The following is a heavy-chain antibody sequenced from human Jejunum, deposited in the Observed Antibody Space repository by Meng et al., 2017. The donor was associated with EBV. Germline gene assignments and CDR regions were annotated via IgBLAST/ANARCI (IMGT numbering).Heavy chain of an antibody. CDR1: GFTFSGSA. V-gene: IGHV3-73*02. CDR3: ASPYISGHNVFDP. Sequence: EVHLGGAGGGLVQPGGSLKLSCAGSGFTFSGSAMHWVRQAPGKGLEWVGRIRSKDDNYATTYAASVKGRFTFSRDDSKNMAYLQMTSLKSEDTAVYYCASPYISGHNVFDPWGQGTLVTVSS. CDR2: IRSKDDNYAT. D-gene: IGHD6-19*01. J-gene: IGHJ5*02.